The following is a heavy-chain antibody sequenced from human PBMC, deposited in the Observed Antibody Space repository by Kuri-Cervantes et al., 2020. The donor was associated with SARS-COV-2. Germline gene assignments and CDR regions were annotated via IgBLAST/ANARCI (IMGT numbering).Heavy chain of an antibody. J-gene: IGHJ4*02. V-gene: IGHV4-59*01. D-gene: IGHD1-26*01. CDR2: LYYSGST. CDR3: ATGSYYVAYDY. CDR1: GGSISTSY. Sequence: SDTLSLPFTVSGGSISTSYWSCIRQPPGKGLEWIGYLYYSGSTNYNPSLKSRVTISLDTSKNQFSLKLSSVTAAETAVYYCATGSYYVAYDYWGQGTLVTVSS.